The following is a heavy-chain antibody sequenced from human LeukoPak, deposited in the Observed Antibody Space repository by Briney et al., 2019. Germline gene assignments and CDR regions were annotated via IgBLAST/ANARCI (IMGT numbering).Heavy chain of an antibody. D-gene: IGHD2-2*01. Sequence: SETLSLTCTVSGGSISSYYWSWIRQPAGKGLEWIGRIYTSGSTNYNPSLKSRVTMSVDTSKNQFSLTLSSVTAADTAVYYCAREAPDIVVVPAAIVGPPSYYYYMDVWGKGTTVTVSS. J-gene: IGHJ6*03. CDR3: AREAPDIVVVPAAIVGPPSYYYYMDV. CDR2: IYTSGST. V-gene: IGHV4-4*07. CDR1: GGSISSYY.